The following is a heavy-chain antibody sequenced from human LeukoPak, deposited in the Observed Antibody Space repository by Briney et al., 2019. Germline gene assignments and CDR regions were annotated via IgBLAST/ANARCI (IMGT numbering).Heavy chain of an antibody. CDR1: GFTFSTYG. Sequence: PGGSLRLSCAASGFTFSTYGMHWVRQAPGKGLEWVAVVWYDGSNIHYVDSVKGRFTISRDNSKSTLYLQMISLTAEDTAVYYCARDRGESYFVYWGQGTLVTVSS. J-gene: IGHJ4*02. CDR2: VWYDGSNI. V-gene: IGHV3-33*01. D-gene: IGHD3-10*01. CDR3: ARDRGESYFVY.